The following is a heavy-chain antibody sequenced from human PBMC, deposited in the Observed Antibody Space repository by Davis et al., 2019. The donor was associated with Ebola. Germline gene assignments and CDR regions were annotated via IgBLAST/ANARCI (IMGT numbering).Heavy chain of an antibody. J-gene: IGHJ3*02. CDR1: GYTFSTYD. D-gene: IGHD2-15*01. V-gene: IGHV1-3*04. Sequence: ASVKVSCKASGYTFSTYDMHWVRQAPGQRLEWMGWISTAYGYTKYSQKFQDRVTITRDTSASTAYMELSSLRSGDTAVYYCAREVPVYCTGGSCPPHGSFNIWGQGTVVTVSS. CDR2: ISTAYGYT. CDR3: AREVPVYCTGGSCPPHGSFNI.